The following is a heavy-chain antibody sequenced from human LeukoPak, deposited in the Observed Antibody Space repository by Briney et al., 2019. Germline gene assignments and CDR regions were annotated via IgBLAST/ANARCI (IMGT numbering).Heavy chain of an antibody. D-gene: IGHD1-26*01. J-gene: IGHJ4*02. Sequence: GASVKVSCKASGYSFIYYGVSWVRQAPGQGLEWIGRIIPILGIANYAQKFQGRVTITADKSTSTAYMELSSLRSEDTAVYYCARSIVGATGDYWGQGTLVTVSS. CDR3: ARSIVGATGDY. CDR2: IIPILGIA. V-gene: IGHV1-69*04. CDR1: GYSFIYYG.